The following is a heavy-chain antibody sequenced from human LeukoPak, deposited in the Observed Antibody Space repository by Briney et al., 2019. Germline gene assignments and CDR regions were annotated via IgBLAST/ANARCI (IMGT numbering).Heavy chain of an antibody. CDR3: AKVDGPIGSRSYGY. CDR1: GITFVDYA. J-gene: IGHJ4*02. V-gene: IGHV3-9*01. CDR2: ISRNSGSI. D-gene: IGHD3-10*01. Sequence: PGRSLRLSCSASGITFVDYAMHWVRQAPGNGLELVSGISRNSGSIGYADSVKSRFTISRDNAKHSLYLQINSLRAEDTALYYCAKVDGPIGSRSYGYWGQGTLVTVSS.